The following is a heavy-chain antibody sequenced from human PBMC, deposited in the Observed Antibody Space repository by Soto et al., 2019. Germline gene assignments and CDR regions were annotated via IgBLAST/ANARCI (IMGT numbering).Heavy chain of an antibody. J-gene: IGHJ4*02. CDR3: ARVRLPMTTNDGFDH. V-gene: IGHV3-30-3*01. CDR2: ISYDGNSQ. D-gene: IGHD1-1*01. CDR1: GFIFSDYA. Sequence: ESVGGVDQPGRSLTVSCVGSGFIFSDYAFHWVRQPPGKGLEWVAAISYDGNSQYYADSVKGRFTVSRDASRHTIYMQMNSLRLEDTAVYYCARVRLPMTTNDGFDHWGQGTLVTVSS.